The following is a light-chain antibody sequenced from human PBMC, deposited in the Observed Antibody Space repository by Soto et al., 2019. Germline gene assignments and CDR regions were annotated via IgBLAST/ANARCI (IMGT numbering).Light chain of an antibody. J-gene: IGKJ1*01. Sequence: DIQMTQSPSTLSASVGDRVTITCRASQSISSWLAWYQQKPGKAPKLLIYKASSLASGVPSRFSGSGSGTEFTLTISSLQPDDFATYYCQHSLTFGQGTKVEIK. CDR3: QHSLT. V-gene: IGKV1-5*03. CDR1: QSISSW. CDR2: KAS.